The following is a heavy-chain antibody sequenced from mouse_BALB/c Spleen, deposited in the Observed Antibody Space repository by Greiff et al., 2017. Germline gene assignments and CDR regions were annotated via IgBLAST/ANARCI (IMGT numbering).Heavy chain of an antibody. CDR1: GFTFSDYY. V-gene: IGHV5-4*02. CDR2: ISDGGSYT. Sequence: EVKLMESGGGLVKPGGSLKLSCAASGFTFSDYYMYWVRQTPEKRLEWVATISDGGSYTYYPDSVKGRFTISRDNAKNNLYLQMSSLKSEDTAMYYCARSLPYSSYAMDYWGQGTSVTVSS. CDR3: ARSLPYSSYAMDY. J-gene: IGHJ4*01. D-gene: IGHD2-10*01.